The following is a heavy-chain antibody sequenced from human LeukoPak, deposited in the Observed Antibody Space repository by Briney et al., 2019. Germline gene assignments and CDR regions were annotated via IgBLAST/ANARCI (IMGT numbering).Heavy chain of an antibody. D-gene: IGHD5-12*01. CDR3: ARDHRYAFDN. Sequence: GGSLRLSCAASGFNFIDYSMNWVRQAPGKGLEWISYMGISSGNTKYADSVKGRFTISRDKARNSLYQQMNSLRVEDTAVYYCARDHRYAFDNWGHGTLVTVSS. CDR1: GFNFIDYS. J-gene: IGHJ4*01. V-gene: IGHV3-48*01. CDR2: MGISSGNT.